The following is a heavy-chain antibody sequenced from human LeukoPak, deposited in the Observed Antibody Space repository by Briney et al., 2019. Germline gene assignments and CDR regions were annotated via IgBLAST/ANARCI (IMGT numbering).Heavy chain of an antibody. V-gene: IGHV4-38-2*01. CDR3: ARHGEQQLVLFDY. CDR1: GYSISSGYY. J-gene: IGHJ4*02. CDR2: IYHSGST. Sequence: KPSETLSLTCAVSGYSISSGYYWGWIRQPPGKGLEWIGSIYHSGSTYYNPSLESRVTISVDTSKNQFSLKLSSVTAADTAVYYCARHGEQQLVLFDYWGQGTLVTVSS. D-gene: IGHD6-13*01.